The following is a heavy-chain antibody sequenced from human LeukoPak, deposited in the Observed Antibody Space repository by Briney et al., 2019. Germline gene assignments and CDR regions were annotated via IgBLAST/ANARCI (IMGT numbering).Heavy chain of an antibody. CDR3: ARAAYASSPDS. J-gene: IGHJ4*02. Sequence: PGGSLRLSCAASGFTFSGYSMTWVRQAPGKGLEWVAYIGPSSNAIYYSDSVKGRFTISRDNAKNSLYLQMISLRDGDTAIYYCARAAYASSPDSWGQGTLVTVSS. CDR1: GFTFSGYS. V-gene: IGHV3-48*02. D-gene: IGHD6-13*01. CDR2: IGPSSNAI.